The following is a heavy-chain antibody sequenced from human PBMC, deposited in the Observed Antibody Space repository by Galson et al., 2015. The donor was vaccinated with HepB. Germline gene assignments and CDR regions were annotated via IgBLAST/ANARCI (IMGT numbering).Heavy chain of an antibody. Sequence: SVKVSCKASGYSFTNYGLSWVRQAPGQEPQWMGWASGYDGSTNYAPKFQVRVSMTTDKSTDTAYLELSSLRHDDTAVYYCARDSRLELRLNNYYSYGMDVWGQGTAVTVSS. CDR3: ARDSRLELRLNNYYSYGMDV. CDR1: GYSFTNYG. V-gene: IGHV1-18*01. CDR2: ASGYDGST. D-gene: IGHD1-7*01. J-gene: IGHJ6*02.